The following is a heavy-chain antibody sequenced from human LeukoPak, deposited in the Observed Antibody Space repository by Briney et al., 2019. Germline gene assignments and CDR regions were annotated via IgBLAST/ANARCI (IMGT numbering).Heavy chain of an antibody. CDR3: ARDGRAGSLFAY. CDR1: GGSISGYY. V-gene: IGHV4-59*12. Sequence: PSETLSLTCSVSGGSISGYYWSWIRQPPGKGLEWIGYIYYSGTTIYNPSLKSRLPISLDTSKNQFSLNLSSVTAADTAVYYCARDGRAGSLFAYWGQGTLVTVSS. J-gene: IGHJ4*02. CDR2: IYYSGTT. D-gene: IGHD6-19*01.